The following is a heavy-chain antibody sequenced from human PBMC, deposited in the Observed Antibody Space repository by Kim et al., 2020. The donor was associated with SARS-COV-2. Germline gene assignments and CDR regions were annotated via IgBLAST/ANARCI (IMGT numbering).Heavy chain of an antibody. V-gene: IGHV3-21*01. Sequence: IYYADSVKGRFTISRDNAKNSLYLQMNSLRAEDTAVYYCARDPHSENTDYWGQGTLVTVSS. CDR2: I. J-gene: IGHJ4*02. CDR3: ARDPHSENTDY.